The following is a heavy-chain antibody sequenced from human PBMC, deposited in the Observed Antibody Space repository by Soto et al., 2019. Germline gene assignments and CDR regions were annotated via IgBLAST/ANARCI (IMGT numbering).Heavy chain of an antibody. D-gene: IGHD2-2*02. CDR3: ARDRKRYCSSTSCYTGNWFDT. J-gene: IGHJ5*02. CDR2: INPNSGGT. CDR1: GYTFTGYY. Sequence: ASVKVSCKASGYTFTGYYMHWVRQAPGQGLEWMGWINPNSGGTNYAQKFQGRVTMTRDTSISTAYMELSRLRSDDTAVYYCARDRKRYCSSTSCYTGNWFDTWGQGTLVTVSS. V-gene: IGHV1-2*02.